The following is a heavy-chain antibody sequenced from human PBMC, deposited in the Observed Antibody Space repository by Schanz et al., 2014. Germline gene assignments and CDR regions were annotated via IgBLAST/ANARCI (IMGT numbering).Heavy chain of an antibody. CDR2: MSDRGDGT. V-gene: IGHV3-23*01. Sequence: EQVLESGGGFVQPGGSLRLSCATSGFTFTTFAMTWVRQAPGKGLEWVSGMSDRGDGTNYGDSVRGRFTISRDNSRNTVYLQMNNVGVDDTATYYCVKTDAGWRFDYWGQGTLVIVSS. D-gene: IGHD6-19*01. J-gene: IGHJ4*02. CDR1: GFTFTTFA. CDR3: VKTDAGWRFDY.